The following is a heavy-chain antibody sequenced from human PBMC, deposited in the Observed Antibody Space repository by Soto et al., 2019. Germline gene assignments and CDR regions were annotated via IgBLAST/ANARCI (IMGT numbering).Heavy chain of an antibody. Sequence: GGSLRLSCAASGFTFSSYGMHWVRQAPGKGLEWVAVISYDGSNKYYADSVKGRFTISRDNSKNTLYLQMHSLRAEDTAVYYCAKDLSSGYDYYYYGMDVWGQGTTVTVS. D-gene: IGHD5-12*01. CDR1: GFTFSSYG. V-gene: IGHV3-30*18. CDR3: AKDLSSGYDYYYYGMDV. CDR2: ISYDGSNK. J-gene: IGHJ6*02.